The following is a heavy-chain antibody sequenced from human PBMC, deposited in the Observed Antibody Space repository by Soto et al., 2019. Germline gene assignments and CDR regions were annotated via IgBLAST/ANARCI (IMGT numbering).Heavy chain of an antibody. CDR3: ARGVAAAGRRGLFDY. J-gene: IGHJ4*02. Sequence: SETLSLTCTVSVGSVSSGSYYWIWIRHPPGKGLEWIGYIYYSGSTNYNPSLKSRVTISVDTSKNQFSLKLSSVTAADTAVYYCARGVAAAGRRGLFDYWGQGTLVTVSS. V-gene: IGHV4-61*01. CDR2: IYYSGST. CDR1: VGSVSSGSYY. D-gene: IGHD6-13*01.